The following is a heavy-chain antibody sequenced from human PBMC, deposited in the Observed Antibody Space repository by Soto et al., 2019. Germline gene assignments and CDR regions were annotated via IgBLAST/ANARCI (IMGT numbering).Heavy chain of an antibody. Sequence: PSETLSLTCAVYGGSFSVYYWSWIRQPPGKGLEWIGEINHSGSTNYNPSLKSRVTISVDTSKNQFSLKLSSVTAADTAVYYCARKGGGGYEVDYWGQGTLVTVSS. V-gene: IGHV4-34*01. CDR2: INHSGST. J-gene: IGHJ4*02. CDR1: GGSFSVYY. CDR3: ARKGGGGYEVDY. D-gene: IGHD5-12*01.